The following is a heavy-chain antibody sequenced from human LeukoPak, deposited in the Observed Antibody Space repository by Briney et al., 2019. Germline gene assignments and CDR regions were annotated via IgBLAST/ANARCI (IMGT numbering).Heavy chain of an antibody. Sequence: PSETLSLTCAVYGGSFSGYYWSWIRQPPGKGLEWIGEINHSGSTNYNPSLKSRVTISVDTSKNQFSLKLGSVTAADTAVYYCARRSAYYYGSGNLYYFDYWGQGTLVTVSS. D-gene: IGHD3-10*01. V-gene: IGHV4-34*01. CDR3: ARRSAYYYGSGNLYYFDY. CDR2: INHSGST. J-gene: IGHJ4*02. CDR1: GGSFSGYY.